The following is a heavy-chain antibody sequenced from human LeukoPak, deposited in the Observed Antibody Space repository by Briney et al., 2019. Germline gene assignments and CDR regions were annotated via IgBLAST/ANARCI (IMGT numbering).Heavy chain of an antibody. J-gene: IGHJ4*02. V-gene: IGHV3-53*01. CDR2: IYSGDNT. D-gene: IGHD3-10*01. CDR1: GFTVSSNY. Sequence: GGSLRLSCAASGFTVSSNYMSWVRQAPGEGPEWVSIIYSGDNTYYADSVKGRFTISRDNSQNTLYLQMNSLRAEDTAVYFCARAYYGSGSYIPHPLGYWGQGTLVTVSS. CDR3: ARAYYGSGSYIPHPLGY.